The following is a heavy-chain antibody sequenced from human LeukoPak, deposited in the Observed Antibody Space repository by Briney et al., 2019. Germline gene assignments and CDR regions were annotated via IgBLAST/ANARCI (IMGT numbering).Heavy chain of an antibody. CDR3: ARDCSSTSCYED. D-gene: IGHD2-2*01. Sequence: GGSLRLSCAASGFTFSSYSMNWVRQAPGKGLEWVSSISSSSYIYYADSVKGRFTISRDNAKNSLYLQMNSLRAEDTAVYYCARDCSSTSCYEDWGQGTLVTVSS. V-gene: IGHV3-21*01. CDR2: ISSSSYI. CDR1: GFTFSSYS. J-gene: IGHJ4*02.